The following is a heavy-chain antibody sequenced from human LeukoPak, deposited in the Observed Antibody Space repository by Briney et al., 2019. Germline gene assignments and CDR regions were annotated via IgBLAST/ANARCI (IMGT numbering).Heavy chain of an antibody. V-gene: IGHV4-34*01. J-gene: IGHJ4*02. CDR1: GGSFSGYY. Sequence: PSETLSLTCAVYGGSFSGYYWSWIRQPPGKGLEWIGEINHSGSTNYNPSLKSRVTISVDTSKNQFSLKLSSVTAADTAVYYCARFPRGYCGGGSCYSDYWGQGTLVTVSS. D-gene: IGHD2-15*01. CDR2: INHSGST. CDR3: ARFPRGYCGGGSCYSDY.